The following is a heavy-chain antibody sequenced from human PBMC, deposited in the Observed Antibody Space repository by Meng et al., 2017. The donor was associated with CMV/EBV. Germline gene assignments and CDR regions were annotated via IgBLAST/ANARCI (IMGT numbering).Heavy chain of an antibody. CDR1: GGSFSGYN. CDR2: INHSGST. D-gene: IGHD3-10*01. V-gene: IGHV4-34*01. CDR3: ARRHIRRITMVRGVIDWFDP. J-gene: IGHJ5*02. Sequence: SETLSLTCAVYGGSFSGYNWSWIRQPPGKGLEWIGEINHSGSTNYNPSLKSRVTISVDTSKNQFSLKLSSVTAADTAVYYCARRHIRRITMVRGVIDWFDPWGQGTLVTVSS.